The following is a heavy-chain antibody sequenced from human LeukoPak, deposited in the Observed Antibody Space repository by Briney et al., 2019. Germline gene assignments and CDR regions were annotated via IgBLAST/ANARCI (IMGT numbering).Heavy chain of an antibody. V-gene: IGHV1-2*02. Sequence: ASVKVSCKASGYTFTGYYMHWVRQAPGQGLEWMGWINPNSGGTNYAQKFQGRVTMTRDTSISTAYMELSRLRSDDTAVYYCARDGVDSSGYYYGFDYWGQGTLVTVSS. CDR1: GYTFTGYY. CDR3: ARDGVDSSGYYYGFDY. D-gene: IGHD3-22*01. CDR2: INPNSGGT. J-gene: IGHJ4*02.